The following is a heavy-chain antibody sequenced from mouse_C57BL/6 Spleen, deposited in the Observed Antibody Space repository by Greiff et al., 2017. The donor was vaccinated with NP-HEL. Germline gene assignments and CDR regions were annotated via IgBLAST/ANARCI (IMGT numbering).Heavy chain of an antibody. Sequence: VQLQQPGAELVRPGSSVKLSCKASGYTFTSYWMHWVKQRPIQGLEWIGNIDPSDSETHYNQKFKDKATLTVDKSSSTAYMQLSSLTSEDSAVYYCARHYDGYYRYAMDYWGQGTSVTVSS. J-gene: IGHJ4*01. CDR3: ARHYDGYYRYAMDY. D-gene: IGHD2-3*01. CDR1: GYTFTSYW. V-gene: IGHV1-52*01. CDR2: IDPSDSET.